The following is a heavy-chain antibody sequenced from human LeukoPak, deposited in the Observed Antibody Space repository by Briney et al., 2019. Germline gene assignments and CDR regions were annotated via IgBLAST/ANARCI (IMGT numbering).Heavy chain of an antibody. D-gene: IGHD2-8*01. CDR3: ARRGYCTNGVCYTWWFDP. Sequence: GASVKVSCKASGYTFTSYGISWVRQAPGQGGEWMGWISAYNGNTNYAQKLQGRVTMTTDTSTSTAYMELRSLRSDDTAVYYCARRGYCTNGVCYTWWFDPWGQGTLVTVSS. V-gene: IGHV1-18*01. CDR2: ISAYNGNT. J-gene: IGHJ5*02. CDR1: GYTFTSYG.